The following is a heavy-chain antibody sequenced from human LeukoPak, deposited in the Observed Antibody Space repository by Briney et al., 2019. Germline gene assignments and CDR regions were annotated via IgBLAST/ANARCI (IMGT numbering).Heavy chain of an antibody. Sequence: ASVKVSCTASGYTFTGYFMHWVRQAPGQGLEWMGWINPNSGVTNYAQMFQGRVTLTRDTSISTAYMDLSRLRSDDPALYYCTRGAIAVAVDAFDIWGQGTMVTVSS. D-gene: IGHD6-19*01. CDR1: GYTFTGYF. J-gene: IGHJ3*02. CDR2: INPNSGVT. V-gene: IGHV1-2*02. CDR3: TRGAIAVAVDAFDI.